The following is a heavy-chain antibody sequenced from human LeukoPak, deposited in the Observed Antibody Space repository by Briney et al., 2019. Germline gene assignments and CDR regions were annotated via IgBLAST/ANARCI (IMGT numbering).Heavy chain of an antibody. CDR3: ARGYYDSSGYVP. CDR2: MNPNSGNT. D-gene: IGHD3-22*01. J-gene: IGHJ5*02. CDR1: GYTFTSYD. V-gene: IGHV1-8*01. Sequence: ASVKVSCKASGYTFTSYDINWVRQATGQGLGWMGWMNPNSGNTGYAQKFQGRVTMTRNTSISTAYMELSSLRSEDTAVYYCARGYYDSSGYVPWGQGTLVTVSS.